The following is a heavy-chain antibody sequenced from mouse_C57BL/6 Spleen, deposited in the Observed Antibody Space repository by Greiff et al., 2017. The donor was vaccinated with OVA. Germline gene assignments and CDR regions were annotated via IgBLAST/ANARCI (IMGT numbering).Heavy chain of an antibody. Sequence: EVQVVESGGGLVQPKGSLKLSCAASGFTFNTYAMHWVRQAPGKGLEWVARIRSKSSHYATYYAVSVKDRFTISRDDSQSMHYLQMNNLKTEYTAMYYGLRETTVVAPCGYFDVWGTGTTVTVSS. J-gene: IGHJ1*03. CDR2: IRSKSSHYAT. CDR1: GFTFNTYA. V-gene: IGHV10-3*01. CDR3: LRETTVVAPCGYFDV. D-gene: IGHD1-1*01.